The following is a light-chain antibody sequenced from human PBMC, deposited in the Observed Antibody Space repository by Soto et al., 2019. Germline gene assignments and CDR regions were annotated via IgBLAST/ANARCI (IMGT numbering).Light chain of an antibody. J-gene: IGKJ1*01. CDR1: QSISPW. Sequence: DIPMTQSPSTLSASVGDRVTITCRASQSISPWLAWYQQKPGKAPKLLIYDVSRLESGVPSRFSGSGSGTEFTLTINSLHPDDSATYYCQQYNTFCTFGQGTKVEI. CDR2: DVS. CDR3: QQYNTFCT. V-gene: IGKV1-5*01.